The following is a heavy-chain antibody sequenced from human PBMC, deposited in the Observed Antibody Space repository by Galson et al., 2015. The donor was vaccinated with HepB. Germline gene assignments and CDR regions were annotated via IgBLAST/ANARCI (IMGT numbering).Heavy chain of an antibody. CDR3: ARQESIATRPGPFDP. D-gene: IGHD6-6*01. J-gene: IGHJ5*02. Sequence: SVKVSCKAYGGTFSTSAISWVRQAPGQGLEWMGGIIPIFGTPNYAQKFQGRVTITADVSTNTGYMELSSLRSEDTAVYYCARQESIATRPGPFDPWGQGTLVIVSS. CDR1: GGTFSTSA. V-gene: IGHV1-69*13. CDR2: IIPIFGTP.